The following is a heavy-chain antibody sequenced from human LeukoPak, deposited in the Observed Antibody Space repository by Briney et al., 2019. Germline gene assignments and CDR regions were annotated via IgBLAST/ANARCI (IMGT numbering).Heavy chain of an antibody. V-gene: IGHV3-23*01. Sequence: PGGSLRLSCAASGVTFSSYAMSWVRQAPGKGLEWVSAISGSGGSTYYADSVKGRFTISRDNSKNTLYLQMNSLRAEDTAVYYCAKETFIVVVPAASHGFWGQGTLVTVSS. CDR2: ISGSGGST. CDR3: AKETFIVVVPAASHGF. D-gene: IGHD2-2*01. CDR1: GVTFSSYA. J-gene: IGHJ4*02.